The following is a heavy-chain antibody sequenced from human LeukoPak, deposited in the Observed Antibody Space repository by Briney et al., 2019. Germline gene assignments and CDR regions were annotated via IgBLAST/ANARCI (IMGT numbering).Heavy chain of an antibody. CDR1: GFTFSHYW. J-gene: IGHJ4*02. V-gene: IGHV3-74*01. CDR2: INSDGSST. D-gene: IGHD2-15*01. Sequence: GGSLRLSCAASGFTFSHYWMHWVRQTPGKGLMWVSHINSDGSSTNYTDSVKGRFTISRDNAKNTLYLQMNSLRAEDTAVYFCARGRIGDFDYWGQGTLITVSS. CDR3: ARGRIGDFDY.